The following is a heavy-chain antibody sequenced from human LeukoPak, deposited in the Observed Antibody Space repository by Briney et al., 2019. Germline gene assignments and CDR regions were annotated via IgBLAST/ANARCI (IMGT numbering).Heavy chain of an antibody. D-gene: IGHD6-13*01. CDR2: ISSNGGST. CDR1: GFTFSSYA. CDR3: AKESGSRSYGAYFPH. Sequence: GSLRLSCAASGFTFSSYAMHWVRQAPGKGLEYVSAISSNGGSTYYANSVKGRFTISRDNSKNTLYLQMGSLRAEDMAVYYCAKESGSRSYGAYFPHWGQGTLVTVSS. J-gene: IGHJ1*01. V-gene: IGHV3-64*01.